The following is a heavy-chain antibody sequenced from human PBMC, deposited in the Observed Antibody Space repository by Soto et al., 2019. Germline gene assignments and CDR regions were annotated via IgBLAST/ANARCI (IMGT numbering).Heavy chain of an antibody. CDR1: GFTFDDYT. J-gene: IGHJ6*02. CDR3: AKDTTVTSISDGMDV. D-gene: IGHD4-4*01. V-gene: IGHV3-43*01. CDR2: ISWDGGST. Sequence: GGSLRLSCAASGFTFDDYTMHWVRQAPGKGLEWVSLISWDGGSTYYADSVKGRFTISRDNSKNSLYLQMNSLRTEDTALYYCAKDTTVTSISDGMDVWGQGTTVTVSS.